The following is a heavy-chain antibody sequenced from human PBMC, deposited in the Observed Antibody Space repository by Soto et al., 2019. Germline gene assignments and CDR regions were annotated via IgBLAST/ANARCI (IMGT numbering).Heavy chain of an antibody. V-gene: IGHV3-23*01. J-gene: IGHJ3*02. CDR1: GFTFSSYA. D-gene: IGHD3-22*01. CDR3: AKDLRYYDSSGYYLSDAFDI. CDR2: ISGSGGST. Sequence: GGSLRLSCAASGFTFSSYAMSWVRQAPGKGLEWVSAISGSGGSTYYTDSVKGRFTISRDNSKNTLYLQMNSLRAEDTAVYYCAKDLRYYDSSGYYLSDAFDIWGQGTMVTVSS.